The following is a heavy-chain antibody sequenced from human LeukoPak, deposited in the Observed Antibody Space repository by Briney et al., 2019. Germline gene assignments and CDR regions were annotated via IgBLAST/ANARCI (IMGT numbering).Heavy chain of an antibody. V-gene: IGHV3-33*01. CDR2: IWYDGSNK. J-gene: IGHJ4*02. D-gene: IGHD3-16*01. CDR3: ARDGPEEGGIDY. Sequence: HPGGSLRLSCAASGFTFSSYGMHWVRQAPGKGLEWVAVIWYDGSNKYYADSVKGRFTISRDNSKNTLYLQMNSLRAEDTAVYYCARDGPEEGGIDYWGQGTLVTVSS. CDR1: GFTFSSYG.